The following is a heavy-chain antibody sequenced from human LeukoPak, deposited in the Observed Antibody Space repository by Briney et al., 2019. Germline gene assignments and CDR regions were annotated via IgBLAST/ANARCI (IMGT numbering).Heavy chain of an antibody. CDR1: GFTFSDYA. Sequence: PGGSLRLSCAASGFTFSDYAMSWFRQAPGKGLEWVAVISYDGSNKYYADSVKGRFTISRDNPKNTLYLQMNSLRAEDTAVYYCARGRTGTLALWGQGTLVTVSS. J-gene: IGHJ4*02. D-gene: IGHD1-1*01. CDR2: ISYDGSNK. V-gene: IGHV3-30*01. CDR3: ARGRTGTLAL.